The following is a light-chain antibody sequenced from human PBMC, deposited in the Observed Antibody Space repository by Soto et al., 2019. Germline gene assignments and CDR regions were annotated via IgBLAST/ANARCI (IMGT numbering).Light chain of an antibody. CDR2: DAS. CDR1: QSINSD. Sequence: EIVLTQSPATLYLSPGERATLSCRASQSINSDLAWYQQSPGQAPRLLIYDASNRAPGIPARFGGSGSGTDFTLAISRLEPGDFAVYYCQQYGSSPYTFGQGTKLEIK. CDR3: QQYGSSPYT. V-gene: IGKV3-20*01. J-gene: IGKJ2*01.